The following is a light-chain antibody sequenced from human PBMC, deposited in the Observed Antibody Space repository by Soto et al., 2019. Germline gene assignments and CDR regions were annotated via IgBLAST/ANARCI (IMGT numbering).Light chain of an antibody. J-gene: IGKJ4*01. CDR2: DAS. Sequence: DIQMTQSPSSLSASVGDRVTITCQASQDISNYLNWYQQKPGKAPKLLIYDASNLETGVPSRFSGSGTRTNFTLTISSLQPEDIATYYCQQYDNMVTFGGGTKVEIK. CDR1: QDISNY. V-gene: IGKV1-33*01. CDR3: QQYDNMVT.